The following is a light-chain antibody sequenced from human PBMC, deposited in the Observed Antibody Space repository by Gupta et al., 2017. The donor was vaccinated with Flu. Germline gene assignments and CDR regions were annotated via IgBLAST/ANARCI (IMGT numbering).Light chain of an antibody. CDR1: QDIANY. V-gene: IGKV1-27*01. CDR2: AAS. J-gene: IGKJ2*01. CDR3: QSHNSVPPRYT. Sequence: IQMPQSPSSLSASVGDRVTITCRASQDIANYLAWYQQKPGKNPRLLIYAASTLQSGVPSRFRGRRIGTEFTLTITYLQPEDVATYYCQSHNSVPPRYTFGRGTKVEIK.